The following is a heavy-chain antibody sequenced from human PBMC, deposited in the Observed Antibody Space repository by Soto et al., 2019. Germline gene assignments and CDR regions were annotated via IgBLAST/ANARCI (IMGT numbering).Heavy chain of an antibody. V-gene: IGHV3-48*03. CDR2: IRSSGRSI. CDR3: TRVRDSNDY. D-gene: IGHD3-22*01. CDR1: GFTFSSYE. Sequence: PGGSLRFACVACGFTFSSYEMNWVRQAPGKGLEWVSNIRSSGRSINYADSVKGRFTISRDNAKNSLYLQMNSLRAEDTAVYYCTRVRDSNDYWGQGTLVTVSS. J-gene: IGHJ4*02.